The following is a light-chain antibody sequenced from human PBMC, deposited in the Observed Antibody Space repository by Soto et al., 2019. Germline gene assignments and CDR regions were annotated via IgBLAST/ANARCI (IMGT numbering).Light chain of an antibody. CDR1: SSDVGGYNY. CDR3: SSYTSSSTSG. V-gene: IGLV2-14*01. Sequence: QSVLTQPASVSGSPGQSITISCTGTSSDVGGYNYVSWYQQHPGKAPKLMIYDVSNRPSGVSNRFSGSKSGNTASLTISGLPAEDEADYYCSSYTSSSTSGFGGGTKLTVL. CDR2: DVS. J-gene: IGLJ2*01.